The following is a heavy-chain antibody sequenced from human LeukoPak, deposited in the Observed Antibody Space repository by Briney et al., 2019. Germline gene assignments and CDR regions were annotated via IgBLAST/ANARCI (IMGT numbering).Heavy chain of an antibody. D-gene: IGHD3-10*02. V-gene: IGHV3-23*01. CDR2: ISVSAGST. CDR1: GFTFSSYA. J-gene: IGHJ6*04. Sequence: GGSLRLSCAASGFTFSSYAMNWVRQAPGKGLEWVTAISVSAGSTYYADSVKGRFTISRDNSKNTLYLQMNSLRAEDTAVYYCAELGITMIGGVWGKGTTVTISS. CDR3: AELGITMIGGV.